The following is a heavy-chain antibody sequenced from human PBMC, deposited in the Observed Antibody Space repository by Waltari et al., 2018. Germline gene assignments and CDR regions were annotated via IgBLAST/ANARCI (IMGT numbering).Heavy chain of an antibody. CDR1: GGSFSGYY. V-gene: IGHV4-34*01. CDR2: ITHSGST. D-gene: IGHD3-10*01. CDR3: ARGGWFGELSTDYFDY. J-gene: IGHJ4*02. Sequence: QVQLQQWGAGLLKPSETLSLTCAVYGGSFSGYYWSWIRQPPGKGLEWIGEITHSGSTNYNPTLKSRVTISVDTATIQFSLKLSSVTAADTAVYYCARGGWFGELSTDYFDYWGQGTLVTVSS.